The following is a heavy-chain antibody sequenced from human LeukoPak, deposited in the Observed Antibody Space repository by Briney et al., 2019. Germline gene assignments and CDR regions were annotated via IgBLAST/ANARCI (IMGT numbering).Heavy chain of an antibody. J-gene: IGHJ4*02. CDR3: ATSRERRLVDY. V-gene: IGHV3-53*04. CDR1: GFTVSSNY. D-gene: IGHD3-9*01. CDR2: IYSGGST. Sequence: PGGSPRLSCVASGFTVSSNYMSWVRQAPGKGLEWVSVIYSGGSTYYADSVKGRFTISRHNSKNTLYLQMNSLRAEDTAVYYCATSRERRLVDYWGQGTLVTVSS.